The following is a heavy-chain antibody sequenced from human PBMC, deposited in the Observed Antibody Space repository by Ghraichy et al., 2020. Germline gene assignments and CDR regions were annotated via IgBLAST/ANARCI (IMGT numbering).Heavy chain of an antibody. J-gene: IGHJ3*02. CDR1: GFTFSSYA. CDR3: AKDQQLCGGDCDDAFDI. Sequence: GGSLRLSCAASGFTFSSYAMSWVRQAPGKGLEWVSAISGSGGSTYYADSVKGRFTISRDNSKNTLYLQMNSLRAEDTAVYYCAKDQQLCGGDCDDAFDIWGQGTMVTVSS. D-gene: IGHD2-21*02. V-gene: IGHV3-23*01. CDR2: ISGSGGST.